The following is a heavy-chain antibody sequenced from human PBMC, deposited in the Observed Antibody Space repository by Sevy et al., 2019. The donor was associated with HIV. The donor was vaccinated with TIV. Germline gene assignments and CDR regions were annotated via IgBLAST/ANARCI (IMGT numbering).Heavy chain of an antibody. CDR2: INWNGGST. Sequence: GGSLRLSCAASGFTFDDYGMSWVRQGPGKGLEWVSGINWNGGSTGYADSVKGRFTISRDNAKNSLYLQMNSLRAEDTAFYYCARGGRFESYYYYMDVWGKGTTVTVSS. CDR3: ARGGRFESYYYYMDV. V-gene: IGHV3-20*04. CDR1: GFTFDDYG. D-gene: IGHD3-16*01. J-gene: IGHJ6*03.